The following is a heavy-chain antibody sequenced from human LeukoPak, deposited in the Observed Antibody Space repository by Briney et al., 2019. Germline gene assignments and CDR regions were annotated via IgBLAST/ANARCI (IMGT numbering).Heavy chain of an antibody. V-gene: IGHV1-18*01. CDR3: ARNGLHYYYYGMDV. Sequence: ASVKVSCKASGYTFTSYAMHWVRQAPGQGLEWMGWISAYNGNTNYAQRLQGRVTMTTDTSTSTVYMELRSLRSDDTAVYYCARNGLHYYYYGMDVWGQGTTVTVSS. D-gene: IGHD1-1*01. CDR1: GYTFTSYA. J-gene: IGHJ6*02. CDR2: ISAYNGNT.